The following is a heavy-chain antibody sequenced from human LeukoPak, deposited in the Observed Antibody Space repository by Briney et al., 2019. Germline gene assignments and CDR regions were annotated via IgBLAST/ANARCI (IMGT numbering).Heavy chain of an antibody. Sequence: PGGSLRLFCAVSGITLSNYGMSWVRQASGKGLEWVAGISDSGGSTNYADSVKGRLTISRDNPKNTLYLQMNSLRAEDTAVYFCAKRGVVIRVILVGFHKEAYYFDSWGQGALVTVSS. CDR1: GITLSNYG. CDR2: ISDSGGST. J-gene: IGHJ4*02. V-gene: IGHV3-23*01. CDR3: AKRGVVIRVILVGFHKEAYYFDS. D-gene: IGHD3-22*01.